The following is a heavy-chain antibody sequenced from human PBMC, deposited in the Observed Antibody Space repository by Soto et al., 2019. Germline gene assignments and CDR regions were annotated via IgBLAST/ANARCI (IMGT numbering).Heavy chain of an antibody. CDR3: ARFDYGDYPDY. D-gene: IGHD4-17*01. V-gene: IGHV4-31*03. J-gene: IGHJ4*02. CDR2: IFFSGNT. CDR1: GGSILNGGHY. Sequence: SETLSLTCTVSGGSILNGGHYWTWIRQHPGKGLEWIGRIFFSGNTHYNPALKSRLTFSLDTAKNQFSLKLTSVTAADTAVYYCARFDYGDYPDYWGQGTLVTVSS.